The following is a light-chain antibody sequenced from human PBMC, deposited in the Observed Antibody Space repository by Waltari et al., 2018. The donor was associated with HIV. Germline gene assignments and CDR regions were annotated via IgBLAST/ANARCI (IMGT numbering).Light chain of an antibody. Sequence: QSVLTQPPSVSAAPGHKVTISFSGSSPNIWSNYVSWYQQLPGASPKLLIYDNTERPSGIPDRFSGSKSGTSATLGITGLQTGDEADYYCGTWDSSLGGWVFGGGTKLAVL. J-gene: IGLJ3*02. CDR3: GTWDSSLGGWV. CDR2: DNT. CDR1: SPNIWSNY. V-gene: IGLV1-51*01.